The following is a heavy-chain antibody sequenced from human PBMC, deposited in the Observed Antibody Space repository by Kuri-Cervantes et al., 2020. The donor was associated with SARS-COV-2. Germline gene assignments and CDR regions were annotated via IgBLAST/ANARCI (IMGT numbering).Heavy chain of an antibody. CDR3: AKASIVGATYLDY. CDR1: GGSISSYY. J-gene: IGHJ4*02. D-gene: IGHD1-26*01. Sequence: GSLRLSCTVSGGSISSYYWSWIRQPPGKGLEWIGYIYYSGSTNYNPSLKSRVTISVDTSKNQFSLKLSSVTAADTAVYYCAKASIVGATYLDYWGQGTLVTVSS. V-gene: IGHV4-59*01. CDR2: IYYSGST.